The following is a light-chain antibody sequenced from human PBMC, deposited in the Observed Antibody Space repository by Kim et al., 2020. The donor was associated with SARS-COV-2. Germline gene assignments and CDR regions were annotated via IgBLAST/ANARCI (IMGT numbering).Light chain of an antibody. Sequence: SYELTQPPSVSVAPGKTARIPCGGDYIGTKNVHWYQQKPGQAPVLALFYDTDRPSGIPERISGSNSGNTATLTISRVEGGDEADYYCQVWDTSRGAVFGGGTKLTVL. V-gene: IGLV3-21*04. CDR2: YDT. J-gene: IGLJ3*02. CDR1: YIGTKN. CDR3: QVWDTSRGAV.